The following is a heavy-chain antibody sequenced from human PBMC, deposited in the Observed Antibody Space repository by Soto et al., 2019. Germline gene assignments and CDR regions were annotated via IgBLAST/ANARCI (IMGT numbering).Heavy chain of an antibody. CDR3: ARAKGVGLLVGYYYYGMDV. J-gene: IGHJ6*02. V-gene: IGHV4-4*07. CDR1: GGSISSYY. Sequence: PSETLSLTCTVSGGSISSYYWSWIRQPAGKGLEWIGRIYTSGSTNYNPSLKSRVTMSVDTSKNQFSLKLSSVTAADTAVYYCARAKGVGLLVGYYYYGMDVWGQGTTVTVSS. D-gene: IGHD3-10*01. CDR2: IYTSGST.